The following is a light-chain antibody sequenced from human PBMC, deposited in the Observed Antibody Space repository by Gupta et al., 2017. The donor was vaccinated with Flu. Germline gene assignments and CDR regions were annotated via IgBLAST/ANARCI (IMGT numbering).Light chain of an antibody. CDR1: QGISYY. J-gene: IGKJ1*01. CDR2: AAS. CDR3: QKYDSAPST. Sequence: DLQLTQSTPSLSACVGDRVTITCRASQGISYYLAWYQQKPGKVPKLLIYAASNLQSGVPSRFSGSGSGTDFTLTISSLQPEDVATYYCQKYDSAPSTFGQGTKV. V-gene: IGKV1-27*01.